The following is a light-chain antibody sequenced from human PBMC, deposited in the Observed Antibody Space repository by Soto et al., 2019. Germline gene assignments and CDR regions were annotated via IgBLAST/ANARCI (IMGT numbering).Light chain of an antibody. Sequence: DIHMTQSPPSLSASVGERAAISFRASQTISTSLKWYRQRPEQAPNLMIYAASKLQSGVPSRCSGSGSGTDFTLTISSLQPEDFATYYWQQSYSTPQTFGQGTKVDIK. V-gene: IGKV1-39*01. J-gene: IGKJ1*01. CDR2: AAS. CDR3: QQSYSTPQT. CDR1: QTISTS.